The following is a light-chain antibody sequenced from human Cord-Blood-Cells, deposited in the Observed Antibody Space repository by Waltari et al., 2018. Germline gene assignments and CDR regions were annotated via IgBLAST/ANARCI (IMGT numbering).Light chain of an antibody. J-gene: IGKJ4*01. Sequence: DIQMNKSPSSLSASGGGGATITCRASQSISSYLIWYQQKPGKAPKLLIYAASNLQSGVPSRFSGSGSGTDFTLTISSLQPEDFATYYCQQSYSTPLTFGGGTKVEIK. CDR2: AAS. CDR1: QSISSY. V-gene: IGKV1-39*01. CDR3: QQSYSTPLT.